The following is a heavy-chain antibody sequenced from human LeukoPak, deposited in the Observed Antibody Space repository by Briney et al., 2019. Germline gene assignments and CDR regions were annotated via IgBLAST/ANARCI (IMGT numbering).Heavy chain of an antibody. V-gene: IGHV3-23*01. CDR1: GFTFGSHA. J-gene: IGHJ4*02. CDR3: GKTTVGYSSGQKPAWPVDY. D-gene: IGHD5-18*01. Sequence: GGSLRLSCEASGFTFGSHAMYWVRQAPGKGLEWVAGIFGSGGSPHYADPVKGRFTISRDNSRNTVYLQTNSLRAEDTAVYHCGKTTVGYSSGQKPAWPVDYWGQGTLVTVSS. CDR2: IFGSGGSP.